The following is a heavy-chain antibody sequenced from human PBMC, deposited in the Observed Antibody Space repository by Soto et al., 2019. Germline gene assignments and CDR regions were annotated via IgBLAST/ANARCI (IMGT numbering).Heavy chain of an antibody. D-gene: IGHD6-6*01. V-gene: IGHV3-53*02. CDR3: STSSRNEYHFAMDA. CDR2: IYSGGST. Sequence: EVHLVETGGGLIQPGGSLRLSCAASGLSVSSSDMSWVRQASGKGLEWVSVIYSGGSTHDADSVKGRFTISRDNAKNTVQLQMNSLIFDDTAVYFCSTSSRNEYHFAMDAWGQGTTVIVSS. J-gene: IGHJ6*02. CDR1: GLSVSSSD.